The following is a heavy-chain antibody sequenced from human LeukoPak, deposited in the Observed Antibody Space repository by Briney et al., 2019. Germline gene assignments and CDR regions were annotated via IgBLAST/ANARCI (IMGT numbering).Heavy chain of an antibody. Sequence: LSLTCTVSGGSISSGEYYWSWIRQPPGKGLAWIGYFSYTGSTYYNPSVKSRVSISVDTSKNQFSLKLTSVTAADTAVYYCARALNGYFYAFDSWGQGTLVTVSS. V-gene: IGHV4-30-4*01. D-gene: IGHD2/OR15-2a*01. CDR3: ARALNGYFYAFDS. CDR1: GGSISSGEYY. CDR2: FSYTGST. J-gene: IGHJ4*02.